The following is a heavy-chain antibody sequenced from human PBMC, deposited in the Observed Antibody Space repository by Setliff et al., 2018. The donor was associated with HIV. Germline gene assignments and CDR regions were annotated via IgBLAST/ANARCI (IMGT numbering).Heavy chain of an antibody. Sequence: SVKVSCKASGGTFNSYAINWVRQAPGQGLEWMGGIIPVFGTANYAQNFQGRVTITADESTSTAYMELSSLRSEDTAVYYCARGERGFLDFNWFDPWGQGTLVTVSS. V-gene: IGHV1-69*13. CDR1: GGTFNSYA. D-gene: IGHD3-3*01. J-gene: IGHJ5*02. CDR3: ARGERGFLDFNWFDP. CDR2: IIPVFGTA.